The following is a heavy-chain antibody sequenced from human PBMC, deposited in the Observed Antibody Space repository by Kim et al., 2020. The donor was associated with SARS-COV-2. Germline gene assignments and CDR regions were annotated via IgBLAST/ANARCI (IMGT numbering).Heavy chain of an antibody. D-gene: IGHD1-26*01. J-gene: IGHJ4*01. CDR2: IAGSGDYI. Sequence: GGSLRLSCVGSEFTFSNYNMNWVRQAPGKGLEWVSSIAGSGDYINYADSVKGRFTISRDNAKKSLYLQMNNLRAEDSAVYFCARAMSGTYFFGPYCDYWG. CDR1: EFTFSNYN. V-gene: IGHV3-21*01. CDR3: ARAMSGTYFFGPYCDY.